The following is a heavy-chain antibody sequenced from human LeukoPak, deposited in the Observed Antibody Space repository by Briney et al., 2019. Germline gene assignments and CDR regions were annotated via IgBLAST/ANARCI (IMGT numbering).Heavy chain of an antibody. V-gene: IGHV4-59*08. D-gene: IGHD6-13*01. CDR3: ASLPLAVAGRVYYYYYGMDV. Sequence: SQTLSLTCTLSGGSLSSYYSSWIRQPPRKGLEWIGGNYYSGSTTYNPSLKSRVTISVDSSKNQFSLKLSSVTAADTAVYYCASLPLAVAGRVYYYYYGMDVWGQGTTVTVSS. CDR1: GGSLSSYY. CDR2: NYYSGST. J-gene: IGHJ6*02.